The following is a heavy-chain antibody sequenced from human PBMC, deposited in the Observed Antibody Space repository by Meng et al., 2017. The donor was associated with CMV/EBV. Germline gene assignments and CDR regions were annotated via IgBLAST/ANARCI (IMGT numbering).Heavy chain of an antibody. CDR1: GGTFSSYA. J-gene: IGHJ6*02. CDR3: ARDATGITGTRSYYYYYGMDV. D-gene: IGHD1-20*01. CDR2: IIPIFGTA. Sequence: SVKVSCKASGGTFSSYAISWVRQAPGQGLEWMGGIIPIFGTANYAQKFQSRVTITTDESTSTAYMELSSLRSEDTAVYYCARDATGITGTRSYYYYYGMDVWGQGTTVTVSS. V-gene: IGHV1-69*05.